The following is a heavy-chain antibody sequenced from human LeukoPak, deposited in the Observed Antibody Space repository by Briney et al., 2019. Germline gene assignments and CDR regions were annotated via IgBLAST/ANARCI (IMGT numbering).Heavy chain of an antibody. Sequence: ASVKVSCKASGYTFTSYYMHWVRQAPGQGLEWMGIINPSGGSTSYAQKFQGRVTMTRDMSTSTVYMELSSLRSEDTAVYYCARGGRIAAAALLQRGLFDIWGQGTMVTVSS. CDR2: INPSGGST. CDR1: GYTFTSYY. D-gene: IGHD6-13*01. V-gene: IGHV1-46*01. CDR3: ARGGRIAAAALLQRGLFDI. J-gene: IGHJ3*02.